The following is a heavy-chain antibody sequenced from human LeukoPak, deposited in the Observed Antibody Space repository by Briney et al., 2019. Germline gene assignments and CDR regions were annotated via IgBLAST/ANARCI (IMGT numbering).Heavy chain of an antibody. D-gene: IGHD3-3*01. V-gene: IGHV4-34*01. CDR2: INHSGST. Sequence: SETLSLTCSVYGGSFSGYYWSWIRQPPGKGLEWIGEINHSGSTNYNPSLKSRVTISVDTSKNQFSLKLSSVTAADTAVYYCASYDFWSGYSFDYWGQGTLVTVSS. J-gene: IGHJ4*02. CDR3: ASYDFWSGYSFDY. CDR1: GGSFSGYY.